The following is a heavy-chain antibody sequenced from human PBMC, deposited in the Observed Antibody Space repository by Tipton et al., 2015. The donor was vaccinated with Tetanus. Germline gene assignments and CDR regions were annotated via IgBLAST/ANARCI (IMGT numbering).Heavy chain of an antibody. D-gene: IGHD2-15*01. CDR2: SWYDGADK. J-gene: IGHJ4*02. CDR1: GFIFSSYG. CDR3: AREADCSGGSCFSGDFDT. Sequence: SLRLSCAASGFIFSSYGLHWVRQAPVKGLEWLAVSWYDGADKYYADSVKGRFTISRDNSKNTLYLQKNSLRAADTSLYYCAREADCSGGSCFSGDFDTWGQGIRVTVSS. V-gene: IGHV3-33*01.